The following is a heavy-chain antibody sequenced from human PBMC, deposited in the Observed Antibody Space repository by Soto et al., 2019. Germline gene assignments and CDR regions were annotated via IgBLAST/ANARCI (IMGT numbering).Heavy chain of an antibody. V-gene: IGHV1-18*04. CDR2: ISAYNGNT. CDR1: GSTFTSSG. Sequence: SVKLSCKASGSTFTSSGISWVRQAPGQGLEWMGWISAYNGNTHYAQKRQGRVTMTTDASTSTAHMELRSLRSDDTAVYYCARVERGIAARLYYFDYWGQGTLVIVSA. CDR3: ARVERGIAARLYYFDY. J-gene: IGHJ4*02. D-gene: IGHD6-6*01.